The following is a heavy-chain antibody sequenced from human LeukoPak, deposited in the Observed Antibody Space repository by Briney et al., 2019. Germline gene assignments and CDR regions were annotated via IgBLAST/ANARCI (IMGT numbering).Heavy chain of an antibody. D-gene: IGHD5-18*01. J-gene: IGHJ4*02. V-gene: IGHV4-59*01. Sequence: SETLSLTCTVSGGSINSYYWSWIRQSPGKGLEWIAHVYYSGTTNYNPSLKSRVTISVDTSKTQFSLKMSSVTAADTAVYYCARGGHIYGLRYFFDYWGQGILVTVSS. CDR3: ARGGHIYGLRYFFDY. CDR1: GGSINSYY. CDR2: VYYSGTT.